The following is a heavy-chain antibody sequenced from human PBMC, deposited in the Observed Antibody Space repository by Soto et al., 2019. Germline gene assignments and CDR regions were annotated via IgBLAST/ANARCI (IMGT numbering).Heavy chain of an antibody. CDR3: ARGATWELLYYFDY. J-gene: IGHJ4*02. D-gene: IGHD1-26*01. CDR2: INPNSGGT. V-gene: IGHV1-2*04. CDR1: GYTFTGYY. Sequence: GASVKVSCKASGYTFTGYYMHWVRQAPGQGLEWIGWINPNSGGTNYAQKFQGWVTMTRDTSISTAYMELSRLRSDDTAVYYCARGATWELLYYFDYWGQGTLVTVSS.